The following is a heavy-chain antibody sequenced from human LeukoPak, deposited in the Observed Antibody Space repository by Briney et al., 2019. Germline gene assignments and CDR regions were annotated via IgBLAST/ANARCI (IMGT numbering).Heavy chain of an antibody. V-gene: IGHV3-48*03. CDR3: ARSRGSWPDYSDY. CDR1: GFTFSSYE. CDR2: ISSSASTI. J-gene: IGHJ4*02. D-gene: IGHD6-13*01. Sequence: GGSLRLSCAASGFTFSSYEMNWVRQAPGKGLEWVSYISSSASTIYYADSVKGRFTISRDNAKNSLYLQMNSLRAEDTGLYYCARSRGSWPDYSDYWGQGTLVTVTS.